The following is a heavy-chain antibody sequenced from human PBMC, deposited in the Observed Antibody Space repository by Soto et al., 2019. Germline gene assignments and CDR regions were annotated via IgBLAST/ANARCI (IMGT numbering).Heavy chain of an antibody. CDR1: GYSFTSYW. V-gene: IGHV5-51*01. J-gene: IGHJ4*02. Sequence: GESLKISCKGSGYSFTSYWIGWVRQMPGKGLEWMGIIYPGDSDTRYSPSFQGQVTISADKSISTAYLQWSSLKASDTAMYYCARRKDRYCSSTSCEAISRESYSLELDYWGQGTLVTVSS. D-gene: IGHD2-2*01. CDR2: IYPGDSDT. CDR3: ARRKDRYCSSTSCEAISRESYSLELDY.